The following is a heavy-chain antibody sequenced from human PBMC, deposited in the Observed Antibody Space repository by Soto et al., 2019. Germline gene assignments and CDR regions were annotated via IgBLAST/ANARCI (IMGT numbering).Heavy chain of an antibody. V-gene: IGHV3-23*01. D-gene: IGHD3-16*01. Sequence: EVQLLESGGGLVQPGGSLRLSCAASGFTFSSYAMSWVRQAPGKGLEWVSAISGSGVSTYYADSVKGRFTISRDNSKNTLYLQMNSLRAEDTAAYYCAKDGVVFESLYVQYYFDYWGQGPLVTVSS. CDR1: GFTFSSYA. CDR2: ISGSGVST. J-gene: IGHJ4*02. CDR3: AKDGVVFESLYVQYYFDY.